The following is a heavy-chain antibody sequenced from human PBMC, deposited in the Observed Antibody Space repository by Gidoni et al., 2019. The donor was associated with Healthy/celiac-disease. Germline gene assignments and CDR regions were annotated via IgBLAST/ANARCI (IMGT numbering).Heavy chain of an antibody. CDR3: SRDFDY. V-gene: IGHV3-23*01. CDR1: GFTFSSYA. D-gene: IGHD2-21*02. J-gene: IGHJ4*02. Sequence: EVQPSESGGGWVQPGGSLRLACAASGFTFSSYAMSWVRQAPGKGLDWVSAISGRGGSTYYAASVKGRFTISRDHSKNPLYLQMSSLRAEDTARVHDSRDFDYWGQGPLVTVSS. CDR2: ISGRGGST.